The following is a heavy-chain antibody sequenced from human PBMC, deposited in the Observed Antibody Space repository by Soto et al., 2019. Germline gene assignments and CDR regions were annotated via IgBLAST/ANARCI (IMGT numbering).Heavy chain of an antibody. Sequence: QGQLVESGGGVIPPGRSLRLSCVGSGFTFSTFSLHWVRQAPGKGLQWVADISYDGANQYYADFVQGRFTVSRDNFKKVLNLQMKSWPAEDTAVYYCEKSKGERNLVKVFDIWAKGQWSPSLQ. CDR1: GFTFSTFS. CDR2: ISYDGANQ. J-gene: IGHJ3*02. D-gene: IGHD1-1*01. CDR3: EKSKGERNLVKVFDI. V-gene: IGHV3-30-3*02.